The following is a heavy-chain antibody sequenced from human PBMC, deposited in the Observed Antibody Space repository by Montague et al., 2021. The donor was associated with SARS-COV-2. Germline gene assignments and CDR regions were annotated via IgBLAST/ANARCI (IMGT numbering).Heavy chain of an antibody. CDR3: ARGGLGNRGFDY. CDR1: DVSLSSSAW. D-gene: IGHD3/OR15-3a*01. J-gene: IGHJ4*02. V-gene: IGHV4-4*02. Sequence: SETLSLTCVVSDVSLSSSAWWSWVRQSPGKGLEWVGETYLSGFTQYNPSVKSRVTISLDDSRSQFSLRLTSVTAADTAVYFCARGGLGNRGFDYWGQGALVTVSS. CDR2: TYLSGFT.